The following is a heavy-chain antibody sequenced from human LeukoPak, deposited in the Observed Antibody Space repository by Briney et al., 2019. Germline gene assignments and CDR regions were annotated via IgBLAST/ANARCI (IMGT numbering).Heavy chain of an antibody. CDR3: ARDLMSTVTLEVA. Sequence: GGSLRLSCAASGFTFRSYLMSWVRQAPGKGLEWVSSIRSSGDITYYADSVKGRFTISGDNSKNTLYLQMNSLRAEDTAVYYCARDLMSTVTLEVAWGQGTLVTVSS. J-gene: IGHJ5*02. V-gene: IGHV3-23*01. D-gene: IGHD4-17*01. CDR1: GFTFRSYL. CDR2: IRSSGDIT.